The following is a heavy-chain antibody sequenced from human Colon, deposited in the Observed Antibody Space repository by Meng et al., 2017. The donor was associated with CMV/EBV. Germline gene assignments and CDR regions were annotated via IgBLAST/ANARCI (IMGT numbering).Heavy chain of an antibody. J-gene: IGHJ4*02. CDR1: GFTFSSYT. Sequence: GESLKISCAASGFTFSSYTMTWVRQAPGKGLEWVSSIGGGGVNAYYTEAVKGRFTISRDNSRNTLYLELSSLRDDDTAVYFCAKGADYLNFWSGYAYWGQGTLVTVSS. CDR2: IGGGGVNA. CDR3: AKGADYLNFWSGYAY. D-gene: IGHD3-3*01. V-gene: IGHV3-23*01.